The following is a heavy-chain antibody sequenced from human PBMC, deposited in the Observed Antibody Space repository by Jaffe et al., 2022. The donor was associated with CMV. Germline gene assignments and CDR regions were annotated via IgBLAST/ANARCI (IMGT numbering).Heavy chain of an antibody. CDR3: AKEINSLVVVTTTRGSFDS. J-gene: IGHJ4*03. D-gene: IGHD2-21*02. Sequence: EVQLVESGGGLVQPGGSLRLSCAASGFTFKNFAMSWVRQAPGKGLEWVSAVSGTGSYTYYSDSVKGRFTISRDNSKNSLYMQLSSLRDEDTAVYFCAKEINSLVVVTTTRGSFDSWGQGTLVTVSS. CDR1: GFTFKNFA. CDR2: VSGTGSYT. V-gene: IGHV3-23*04.